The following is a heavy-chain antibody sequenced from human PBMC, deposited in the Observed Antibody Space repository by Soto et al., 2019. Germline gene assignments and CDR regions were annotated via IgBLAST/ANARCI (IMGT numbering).Heavy chain of an antibody. CDR3: ARDPKAYSSSWYNWFDP. CDR2: FYTSGST. D-gene: IGHD6-13*01. Sequence: QVQLQESGPGLVKPSETLSLTCTVSGGSISSYYWSWIRQPAGKGLEWIGRFYTSGSTNYNPSLTSRVTMSVDTSKNQFSLQLSSVTAADTAVYYCARDPKAYSSSWYNWFDPWGQGTLVTVSS. CDR1: GGSISSYY. V-gene: IGHV4-4*07. J-gene: IGHJ5*02.